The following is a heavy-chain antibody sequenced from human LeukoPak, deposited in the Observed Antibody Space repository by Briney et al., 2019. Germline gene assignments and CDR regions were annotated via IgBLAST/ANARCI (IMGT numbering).Heavy chain of an antibody. CDR2: ISASGSST. CDR1: GFTFTSYA. D-gene: IGHD3-3*01. Sequence: GGSLRLSCAASGFTFTSYATNWVRQAPGKGLEWVSFISASGSSTHYADSVKGRFTISRDNSNNTLYLQINSLRAEDTAAYYCAKGAQYDFWTGYTLEYFDVWGKGTLVTVSS. J-gene: IGHJ4*02. V-gene: IGHV3-23*01. CDR3: AKGAQYDFWTGYTLEYFDV.